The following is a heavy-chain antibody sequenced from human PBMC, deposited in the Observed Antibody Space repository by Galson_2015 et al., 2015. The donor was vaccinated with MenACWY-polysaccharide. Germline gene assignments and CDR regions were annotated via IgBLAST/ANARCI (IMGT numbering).Heavy chain of an antibody. Sequence: SVKVSCKASGGTFSSYAISWVRQAPGQGLEWMGWINPNSGGTNYAQKFQGWVTMTRDTSISTAYMELSRLRSDDTAVYYCARSQGVIAAAPNDAFDIWGQGTMVTVSS. D-gene: IGHD6-13*01. CDR1: GGTFSSYA. CDR3: ARSQGVIAAAPNDAFDI. CDR2: INPNSGGT. V-gene: IGHV1-2*04. J-gene: IGHJ3*02.